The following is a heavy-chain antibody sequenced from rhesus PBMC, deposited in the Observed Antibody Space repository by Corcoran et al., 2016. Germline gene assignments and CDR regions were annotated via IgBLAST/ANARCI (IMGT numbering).Heavy chain of an antibody. Sequence: QLQLQESGPGLVKPSETLSVTCAVSGGSISSRYWSWIRQAPGKGLEWIGYIYGSGSSTNYNPSLQSRVNLAVDTARNQLSLKLSSVTAADTAVYYCARGSRYYYFDYWGQGVLVTVSS. V-gene: IGHV4-169*01. D-gene: IGHD1-44*02. J-gene: IGHJ4*01. CDR2: IYGSGSST. CDR3: ARGSRYYYFDY. CDR1: GGSISSRY.